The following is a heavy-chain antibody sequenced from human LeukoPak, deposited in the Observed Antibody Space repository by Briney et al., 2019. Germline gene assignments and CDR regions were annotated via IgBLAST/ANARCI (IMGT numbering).Heavy chain of an antibody. Sequence: GGSLRLSCAASGFTFSSYSMNWVRQAPGKGLEWVSSISSSSSYIYYADSVKGRFTISRDNAKNSLYLQMNSLRAEDTAVYYCARDPITYDILTGYLNWGQGTLVTVSS. CDR2: ISSSSSYI. V-gene: IGHV3-21*01. D-gene: IGHD3-9*01. J-gene: IGHJ4*02. CDR1: GFTFSSYS. CDR3: ARDPITYDILTGYLN.